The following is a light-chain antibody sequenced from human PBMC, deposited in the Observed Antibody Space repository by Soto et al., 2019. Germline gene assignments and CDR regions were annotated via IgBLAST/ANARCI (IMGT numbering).Light chain of an antibody. CDR1: SSNIAGNT. CDR2: IND. CDR3: AQWDDDLNAAV. Sequence: QPALTQPPSLSGTPGQRVTISCSGSSSNIAGNTVHWYQHLPGTAPKLLIYINDQRPSGVPGRFSASTSGTSASLAISGLQSADEADSYCAQWDDDLNAAVFGGGTQLTVL. V-gene: IGLV1-44*01. J-gene: IGLJ7*01.